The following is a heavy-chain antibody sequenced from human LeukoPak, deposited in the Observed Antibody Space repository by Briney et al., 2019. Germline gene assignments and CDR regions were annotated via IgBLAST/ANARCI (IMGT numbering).Heavy chain of an antibody. CDR1: GGSISSYY. D-gene: IGHD3-22*01. J-gene: IGHJ4*02. CDR3: ARGPPTDYYDSSGFYYVFDY. CDR2: INHSGST. V-gene: IGHV4-34*01. Sequence: KSSETLSLTCTVSGGSISSYYWSWIRQPPGKGLEWIGEINHSGSTNYNPSLKSRVTISVDTSKNQFSLKLSSVTAADTAVYFCARGPPTDYYDSSGFYYVFDYWGQGTLVTVSS.